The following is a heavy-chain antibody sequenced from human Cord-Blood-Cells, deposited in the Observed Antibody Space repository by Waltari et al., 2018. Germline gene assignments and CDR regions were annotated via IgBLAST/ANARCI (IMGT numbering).Heavy chain of an antibody. Sequence: QVQLQESGPGLVKPSETLSLTCTVSGGSISSYYWTWLPQPPGKGLEWIGDIYYSGSTNYNLSLKSRVTISVDTSKNQFSLKLSSVTAADTAVYYCARAGYCSSTSCYFDYWGQGTLVTVSS. CDR2: IYYSGST. V-gene: IGHV4-59*01. CDR1: GGSISSYY. J-gene: IGHJ4*02. D-gene: IGHD2-2*01. CDR3: ARAGYCSSTSCYFDY.